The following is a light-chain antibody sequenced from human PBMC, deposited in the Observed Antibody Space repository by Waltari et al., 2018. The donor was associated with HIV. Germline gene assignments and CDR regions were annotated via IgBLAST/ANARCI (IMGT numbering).Light chain of an antibody. J-gene: IGKJ5*01. CDR1: QGIDSY. Sequence: DIQLTQSPSFLSASVGDRVTITCRASQGIDSYLAWYQQKPGKAPKLLIYDASILQSGVPSRFSGSGSGTEFTLTISSLQPEDFATYYCQQLKTYPAVTFGQGTGLEI. CDR3: QQLKTYPAVT. CDR2: DAS. V-gene: IGKV1-9*01.